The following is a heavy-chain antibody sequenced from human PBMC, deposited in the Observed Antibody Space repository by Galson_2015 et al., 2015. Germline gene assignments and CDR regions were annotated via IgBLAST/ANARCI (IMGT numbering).Heavy chain of an antibody. Sequence: SLRLSCAASGFTFDDYAMHWVRQAPGKGLEWVSGISWNSGSIGYADSVKGRFTISRDNAKNSLYLQMNSLRAEDTALYYCAKDYADYYGSGSYFDYWGQGTLITVSS. V-gene: IGHV3-9*01. D-gene: IGHD3-10*01. CDR1: GFTFDDYA. CDR3: AKDYADYYGSGSYFDY. CDR2: ISWNSGSI. J-gene: IGHJ4*02.